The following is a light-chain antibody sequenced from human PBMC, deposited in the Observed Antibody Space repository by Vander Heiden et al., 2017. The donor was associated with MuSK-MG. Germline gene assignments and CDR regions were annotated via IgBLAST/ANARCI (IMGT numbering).Light chain of an antibody. J-gene: IGKJ1*01. CDR1: QGISNY. V-gene: IGKV1-27*01. Sequence: EIQMTKSPSSLSASAGDRVTITCRASQGISNYLAWYQQRPGKVPKLLIYAASTLQSGVPSRFSGSGSGTDFTLTISSLQPEDVATYYCQQDDNAHAFGQGTKVEIK. CDR3: QQDDNAHA. CDR2: AAS.